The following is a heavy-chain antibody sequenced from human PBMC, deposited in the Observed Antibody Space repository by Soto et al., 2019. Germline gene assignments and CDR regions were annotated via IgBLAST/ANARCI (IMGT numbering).Heavy chain of an antibody. CDR1: GFTFSDYY. CDR2: ISSSGSTI. D-gene: IGHD3-3*01. J-gene: IGHJ6*02. CDR3: ARLGIFGVVGDYYYGRDV. V-gene: IGHV3-11*01. Sequence: QVQLVESGGGLVKPGGSLRLSCAASGFTFSDYYMSWIRQAPGKGLEWVSYISSSGSTIYYADTVKGRFTISRDNAMNSLYRQRNSRRAEDTAVYYWARLGIFGVVGDYYYGRDVCGRGTTVTVSS.